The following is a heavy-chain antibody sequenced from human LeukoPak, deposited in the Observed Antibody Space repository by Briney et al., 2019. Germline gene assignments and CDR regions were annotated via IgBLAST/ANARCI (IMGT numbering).Heavy chain of an antibody. Sequence: SETLSLTCTVSGGSISSGGYYWSWIRQPPGKGLEWIGYIYHSGSTYYNPSLKSRVTISVDTSKNQFSLKLSSVTAADTALYYCARDRISPTGALGSYDYWGQGTLVTVSS. CDR3: ARDRISPTGALGSYDY. J-gene: IGHJ4*02. D-gene: IGHD1-26*01. V-gene: IGHV4-30-2*01. CDR1: GGSISSGGYY. CDR2: IYHSGST.